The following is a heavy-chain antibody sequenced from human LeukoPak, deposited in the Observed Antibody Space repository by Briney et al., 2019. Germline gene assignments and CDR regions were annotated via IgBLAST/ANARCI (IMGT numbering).Heavy chain of an antibody. J-gene: IGHJ5*02. D-gene: IGHD3-16*01. CDR1: GLTVTSYG. CDR3: AKDGRPMIPFSWFDP. CDR2: ISANNGNT. Sequence: ASVKVSCKASGLTVTSYGFSWVRQAPGQGPEWMRWISANNGNTIYVQKFQGRVTMTTDTSTTTVYMELRDLRSDDTAVYYCAKDGRPMIPFSWFDPWGQGTLVIVSS. V-gene: IGHV1-18*01.